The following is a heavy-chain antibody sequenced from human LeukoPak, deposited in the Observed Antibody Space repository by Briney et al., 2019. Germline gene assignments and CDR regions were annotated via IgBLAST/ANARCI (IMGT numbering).Heavy chain of an antibody. Sequence: SVKVSCKASGGTFSSYTISWVRQAPGQGLEWMGRIIPILGIANYAQKFQGKVTITADKSTSTAYMELSSLRSEDTAVYYCARRGLGIAAAAYDYWGQGTLVTVSS. V-gene: IGHV1-69*02. D-gene: IGHD6-13*01. CDR1: GGTFSSYT. CDR2: IIPILGIA. CDR3: ARRGLGIAAAAYDY. J-gene: IGHJ4*02.